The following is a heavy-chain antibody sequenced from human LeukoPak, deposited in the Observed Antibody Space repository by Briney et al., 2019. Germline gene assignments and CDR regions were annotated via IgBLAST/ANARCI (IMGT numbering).Heavy chain of an antibody. CDR1: GFTFDDYA. CDR2: VSGDGGST. D-gene: IGHD4-17*01. Sequence: PGGSLRLSCAASGFTFDDYAMHWVRQAPGKGLEWVSLVSGDGGSTYYADSVKGRFTISRDNSKNSLYLQMNSLRTEDTALYYCAKDIPPNDYGDLTDYWGQGTLVTVSS. J-gene: IGHJ4*02. CDR3: AKDIPPNDYGDLTDY. V-gene: IGHV3-43*02.